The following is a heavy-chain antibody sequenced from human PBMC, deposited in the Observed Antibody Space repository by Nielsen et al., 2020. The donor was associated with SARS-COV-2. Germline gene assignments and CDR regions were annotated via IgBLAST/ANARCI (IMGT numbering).Heavy chain of an antibody. CDR3: ARVKVVPAAIGYYYYYMDV. V-gene: IGHV4-59*01. Sequence: SETLSLTCAVYGGSISSYYWSWIRQPPGKGLEWIGYIYYSGSTNYNPSLKSRVTISVDTSKNQFSLKLSSVTAADTAVYYCARVKVVPAAIGYYYYYMDVWGKGTTVTVPS. CDR1: GGSISSYY. D-gene: IGHD2-2*01. J-gene: IGHJ6*03. CDR2: IYYSGST.